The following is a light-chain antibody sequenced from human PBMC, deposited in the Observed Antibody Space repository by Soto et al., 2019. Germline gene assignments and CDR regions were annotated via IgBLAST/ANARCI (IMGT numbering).Light chain of an antibody. Sequence: EIVLTQSPGTLSLSPGERATLSCRASQSVSSSYLAWYQQKPGQAPRLLIYDTSTRAPGISARFSGSGSGTDFTLTVSSLQPEDFAVYYCQQYNNWPPWTFGQGTKVDIK. CDR1: QSVSSSY. J-gene: IGKJ1*01. V-gene: IGKV3-15*01. CDR3: QQYNNWPPWT. CDR2: DTS.